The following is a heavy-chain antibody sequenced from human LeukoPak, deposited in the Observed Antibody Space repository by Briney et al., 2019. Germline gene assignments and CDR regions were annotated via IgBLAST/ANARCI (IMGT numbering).Heavy chain of an antibody. V-gene: IGHV1-46*01. CDR3: AREASSGWYLDY. Sequence: GASVKVSCKASGYTFTSYYMHWVRQAPGQGLEWMGIINPSGGSTSYAQKFQGRVTMTRDTYTSTVYMELSSLRSEDTAVYYCAREASSGWYLDYWGQGTLVTVSS. D-gene: IGHD6-19*01. CDR1: GYTFTSYY. J-gene: IGHJ4*02. CDR2: INPSGGST.